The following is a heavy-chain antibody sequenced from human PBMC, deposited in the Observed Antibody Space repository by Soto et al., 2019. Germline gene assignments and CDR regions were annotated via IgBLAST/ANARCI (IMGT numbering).Heavy chain of an antibody. J-gene: IGHJ4*02. Sequence: QVQLVQSGSELKKPGASVKVSCKASGYTFTSYAMNWVRQAPGQGLEWMGWNNTNTGNPTYAQGFTGRFVFSLDTSVSTAYLQICSLKAEDTAVYYCARDHPRLAYCGGDCYSVYWGQGTLVTVSS. D-gene: IGHD2-21*02. CDR2: NNTNTGNP. CDR3: ARDHPRLAYCGGDCYSVY. V-gene: IGHV7-4-1*01. CDR1: GYTFTSYA.